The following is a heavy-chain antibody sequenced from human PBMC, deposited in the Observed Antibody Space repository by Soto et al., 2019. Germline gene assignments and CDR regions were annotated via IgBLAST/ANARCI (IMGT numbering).Heavy chain of an antibody. J-gene: IGHJ5*02. CDR3: TRQAYCSSTSCYWNWFDP. D-gene: IGHD2-2*01. CDR1: GFTFSGSA. Sequence: GSLRLSCAASGFTFSGSAMHCVRQASWKGLEWVGLIRSKANIYATAYAASVKGRFTISRDDSKNTAYLQMISLKTEDTAVYCCTRQAYCSSTSCYWNWFDPWGQGTLVNVSS. CDR2: IRSKANIYAT. V-gene: IGHV3-73*01.